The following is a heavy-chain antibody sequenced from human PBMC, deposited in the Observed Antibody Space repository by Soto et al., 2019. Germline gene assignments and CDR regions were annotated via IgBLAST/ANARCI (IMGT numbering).Heavy chain of an antibody. Sequence: GGSLRLSCAASGFTFSSYAMHWVRQAPGKGLEWVAVISYDGSNKYYADSVKGRFTISRDNSKNTLYLQMNSLRAEDTAVYYCAREATHDSSGYYPVFDYWGQGTLVTVSS. CDR1: GFTFSSYA. CDR2: ISYDGSNK. V-gene: IGHV3-30-3*01. J-gene: IGHJ4*02. D-gene: IGHD3-22*01. CDR3: AREATHDSSGYYPVFDY.